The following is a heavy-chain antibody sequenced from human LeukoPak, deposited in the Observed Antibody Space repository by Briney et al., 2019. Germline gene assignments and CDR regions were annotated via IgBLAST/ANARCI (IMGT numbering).Heavy chain of an antibody. CDR3: AKDGGQEVDY. CDR2: ISGSGDST. Sequence: PGGSLRLSCAASGFTFSSYAMRWGRQAPGKGLEWVSSISGSGDSTYNADSVKGRFTISRDKSKNTLYLQMNSLRADDTAVYYCAKDGGQEVDYWGQGTLVTVSS. D-gene: IGHD3-16*01. CDR1: GFTFSSYA. V-gene: IGHV3-23*01. J-gene: IGHJ4*02.